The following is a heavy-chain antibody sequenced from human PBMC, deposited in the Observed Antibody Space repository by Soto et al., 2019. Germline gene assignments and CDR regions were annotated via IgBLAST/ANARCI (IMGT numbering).Heavy chain of an antibody. Sequence: GWSLRLSCASSVFTFSNYNMNWVRQAPGKGLEWVSSISSSSSSYIWYADSVKGRFTISRDNARNSLYLQMNSLRAEDTAVYYCATAYGSSSSDYFYYGMDVWGQGTTVSVSS. V-gene: IGHV3-21*01. CDR2: ISSSSSSYI. CDR1: VFTFSNYN. CDR3: ATAYGSSSSDYFYYGMDV. D-gene: IGHD6-6*01. J-gene: IGHJ6*02.